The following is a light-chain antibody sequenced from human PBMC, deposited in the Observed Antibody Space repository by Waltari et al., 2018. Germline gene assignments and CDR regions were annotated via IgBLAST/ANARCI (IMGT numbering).Light chain of an antibody. CDR1: QDINSD. V-gene: IGKV1-13*02. Sequence: AIQLTQSPSSLSASVGDRVTIACRASQDINSDLAWYQQKPGKAPKLRIYYSSGLQSGVPSRFSGSGSGTDFTLTISSLQPEDFATYHCQHFKTYPITFGQGTRLEIK. CDR3: QHFKTYPIT. J-gene: IGKJ5*01. CDR2: YSS.